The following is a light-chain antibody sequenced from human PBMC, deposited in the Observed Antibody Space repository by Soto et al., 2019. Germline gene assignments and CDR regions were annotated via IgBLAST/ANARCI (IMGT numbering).Light chain of an antibody. CDR2: EVS. CDR1: SSDVGGYNY. Sequence: QSVLTQPPSASGSPGQSVTISCTGTSSDVGGYNYVSWYQQHPGKAPKLMFYEVSKRPSGVPDRFSGSKSGNTASLTVSGLQAEDEADYYCSSYAGSLYVFGTGTKLTVL. V-gene: IGLV2-8*01. J-gene: IGLJ1*01. CDR3: SSYAGSLYV.